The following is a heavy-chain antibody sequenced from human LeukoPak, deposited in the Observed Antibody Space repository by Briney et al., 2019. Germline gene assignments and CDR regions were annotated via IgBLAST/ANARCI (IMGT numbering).Heavy chain of an antibody. CDR3: AGTPADCGGDCYSDAFDI. J-gene: IGHJ3*02. CDR2: INPNSGGT. V-gene: IGHV1-2*02. Sequence: ASVKVSCKASGYTFTGYYMHWVRQAPGQGLEWMGWINPNSGGTNYAQKFQGRVTMTRDTSISTAYMELSRLRSDDTAVYYCAGTPADCGGDCYSDAFDIWGQGTMVTVSS. D-gene: IGHD2-21*02. CDR1: GYTFTGYY.